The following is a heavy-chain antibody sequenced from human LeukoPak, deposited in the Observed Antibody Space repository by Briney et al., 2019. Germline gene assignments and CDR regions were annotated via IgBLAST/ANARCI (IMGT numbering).Heavy chain of an antibody. J-gene: IGHJ4*02. V-gene: IGHV3-23*01. CDR3: AKSDGGWYGETFDY. CDR2: ISGSGGST. Sequence: GGSLRLSCAASGFTLSSYAMSWVRQAPGKGLEWVSAISGSGGSTYYADSVKGRFTISRDNSKNTLYLQMNSLRAEDTAVYYCAKSDGGWYGETFDYWGQGTLVTVSS. CDR1: GFTLSSYA. D-gene: IGHD6-19*01.